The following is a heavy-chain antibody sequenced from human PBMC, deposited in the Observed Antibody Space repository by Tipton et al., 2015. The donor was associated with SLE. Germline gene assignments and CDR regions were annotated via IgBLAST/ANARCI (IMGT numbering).Heavy chain of an antibody. Sequence: SLRLSCAASGFTFSSYSMNWVRQAPGKGLEWVSSISSSSSYIYYADSVKGRFTISRDNAKNSLYLQMNSLRAEDTAVYYCARENQQQLATHFDYWGQGTLVTVSS. D-gene: IGHD6-13*01. J-gene: IGHJ4*02. V-gene: IGHV3-21*01. CDR3: ARENQQQLATHFDY. CDR2: ISSSSSYI. CDR1: GFTFSSYS.